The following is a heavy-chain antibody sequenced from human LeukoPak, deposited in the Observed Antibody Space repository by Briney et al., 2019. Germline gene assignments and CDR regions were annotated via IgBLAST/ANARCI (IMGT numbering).Heavy chain of an antibody. J-gene: IGHJ4*02. CDR2: ISSSSSYI. Sequence: GGSLRLSCAASGFTFSSYSMNWVRQAPGKGLEWVSSISSSSSYIYYADSVKGRFTISRDNAKNSLYPQMNSLRAEDTAVYYCARVRSVSYYDSSGYFDYWGQGTLVTVSS. V-gene: IGHV3-21*01. CDR3: ARVRSVSYYDSSGYFDY. CDR1: GFTFSSYS. D-gene: IGHD3-22*01.